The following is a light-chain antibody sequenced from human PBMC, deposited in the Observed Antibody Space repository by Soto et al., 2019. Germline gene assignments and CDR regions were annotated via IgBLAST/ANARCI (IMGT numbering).Light chain of an antibody. CDR2: EVS. CDR1: SSDVGGYNY. CDR3: SSYAGSNTYV. V-gene: IGLV2-14*01. Sequence: QSVLTQPASVSGPPGQSITISCTGTSSDVGGYNYVSWYQHHPGKAPKLMIYEVSNRPSGVSNRFSGSKSGNTASLTISGLQADDEADYYCSSYAGSNTYVFGTGTKVTLL. J-gene: IGLJ1*01.